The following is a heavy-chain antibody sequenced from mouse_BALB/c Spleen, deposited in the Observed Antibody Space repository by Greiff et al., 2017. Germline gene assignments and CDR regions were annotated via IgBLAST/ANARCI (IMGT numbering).Heavy chain of an antibody. J-gene: IGHJ3*01. V-gene: IGHV1S81*02. Sequence: QVQLQQSGAELVKPGASVKLSCKASGYTFTSYYMYWVKQRPGQGLEWIGEINPSNGGTNFNEKFKSKATLTVDKSSSTAYMRLSSLTSEDSAVYYCTRDSYRSAWLAYWGQGTLVTVSA. D-gene: IGHD2-14*01. CDR3: TRDSYRSAWLAY. CDR1: GYTFTSYY. CDR2: INPSNGGT.